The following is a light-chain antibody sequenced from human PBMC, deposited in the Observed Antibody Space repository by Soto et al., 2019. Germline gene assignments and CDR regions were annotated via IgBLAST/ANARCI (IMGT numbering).Light chain of an antibody. V-gene: IGKV3-20*01. CDR1: QSVSSN. Sequence: EIVMTQSPATLSVSPGERATLSCRASQSVSSNLAWYQQKPGQAPRLLIYGASSRATGIPDRFSGSGSGTDFTLTISRLEPEDFAVYYCQHYGSSRRTFGQGTKVDIK. CDR3: QHYGSSRRT. CDR2: GAS. J-gene: IGKJ1*01.